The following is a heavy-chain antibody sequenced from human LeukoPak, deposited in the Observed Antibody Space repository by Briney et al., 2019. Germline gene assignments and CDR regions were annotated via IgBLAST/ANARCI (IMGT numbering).Heavy chain of an antibody. J-gene: IGHJ4*02. CDR2: IKQDGSEK. D-gene: IGHD3-22*01. Sequence: GGSLRLSCAASGFTFSNYWMSWVRQAPGVGLEWVANIKQDGSEKYYVDSVKGRFTISRDNAENSLSLQMNSLRVEDTAVYYCARLGDSSGYYDYWGLGTLITVSS. CDR1: GFTFSNYW. CDR3: ARLGDSSGYYDY. V-gene: IGHV3-7*04.